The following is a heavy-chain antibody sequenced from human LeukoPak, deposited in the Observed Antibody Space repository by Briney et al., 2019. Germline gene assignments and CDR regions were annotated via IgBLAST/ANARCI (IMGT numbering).Heavy chain of an antibody. J-gene: IGHJ4*02. Sequence: SVKVSCKASGGTFSSYAISWVRQAPGQGLEWMGGIIPIFGTANYAQKFQGRVTITADESTSTAYMELSSLRSEDTAVYYCAREQYSGYDFGYWGRGNLVTVSS. V-gene: IGHV1-69*13. D-gene: IGHD5-12*01. CDR1: GGTFSSYA. CDR3: AREQYSGYDFGY. CDR2: IIPIFGTA.